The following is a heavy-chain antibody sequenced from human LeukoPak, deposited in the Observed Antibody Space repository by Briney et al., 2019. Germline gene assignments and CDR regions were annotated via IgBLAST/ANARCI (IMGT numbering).Heavy chain of an antibody. CDR3: AKPRSSTSCFDY. V-gene: IGHV3-30*02. CDR2: IRYDGSNK. D-gene: IGHD2-2*01. Sequence: GGSLRLSCAASGFTFSNYGVHWVRQASGKGLEWVAFIRYDGSNKYHADSVKGRFTISRDNSKNTLYLQMNSLRAEDTAVYYCAKPRSSTSCFDYWGQGTLVTVSS. CDR1: GFTFSNYG. J-gene: IGHJ4*02.